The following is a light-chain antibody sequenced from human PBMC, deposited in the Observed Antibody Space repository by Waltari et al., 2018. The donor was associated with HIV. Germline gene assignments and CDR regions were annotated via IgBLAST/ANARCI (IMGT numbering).Light chain of an antibody. V-gene: IGLV1-47*01. J-gene: IGLJ1*01. CDR2: KNF. CDR3: VGWDSSLSAYV. CDR1: SSNIENEN. Sequence: QSFLTQPPPASGTPGQTVTISCFGSSSNIENENEYWYQQIPGMTPKLPIHKNFLRPTGVPDRFAASTSGTSASLTISGLRSADEADYSCVGWDSSLSAYVFGAGTKVAGL.